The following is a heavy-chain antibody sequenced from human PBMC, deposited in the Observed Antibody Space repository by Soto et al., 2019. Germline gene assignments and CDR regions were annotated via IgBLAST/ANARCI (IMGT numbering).Heavy chain of an antibody. Sequence: EVQLVQSGAEVKKPGESLRISCKGSGYSFTSYWITWVRQMPGKGLEWMGMIDPSDSYTNYSPSFQGHVTISADKSIGPAYLQCSCLNASHTAMYYCARHESYGSGRTPFDYWGQGTLVTVSS. V-gene: IGHV5-10-1*01. D-gene: IGHD3-10*01. CDR2: IDPSDSYT. J-gene: IGHJ4*02. CDR3: ARHESYGSGRTPFDY. CDR1: GYSFTSYW.